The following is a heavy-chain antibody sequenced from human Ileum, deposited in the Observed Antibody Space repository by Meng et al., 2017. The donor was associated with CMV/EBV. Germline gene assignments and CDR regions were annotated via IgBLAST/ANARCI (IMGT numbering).Heavy chain of an antibody. D-gene: IGHD3-16*01. J-gene: IGHJ4*02. Sequence: SGFSMSSGDYYWSWIRQSPGKGLEWIGYIYHTGNTHYEPSLKSRVTISVDTFKNQYSLKLTSVTAADSAVYYCAGGLIAFGGAVLDSWGQGSLVTVSS. CDR3: AGGLIAFGGAVLDS. CDR2: IYHTGNT. V-gene: IGHV4-30-4*01. CDR1: GFSMSSGDYY.